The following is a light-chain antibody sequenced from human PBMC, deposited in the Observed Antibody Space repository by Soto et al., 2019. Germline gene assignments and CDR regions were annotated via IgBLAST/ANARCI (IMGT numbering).Light chain of an antibody. J-gene: IGKJ2*01. CDR1: QSVFYSSNNKNS. Sequence: DFVMTQSPDSLAVSLGERATINCKSSQSVFYSSNNKNSLAWYQQKPGQPPKLLIYWASTRASGVPDRFSGSGSGTDFTLTISSLQAEDVALYYCQQYYSTPQTFGQGTKLEI. V-gene: IGKV4-1*01. CDR3: QQYYSTPQT. CDR2: WAS.